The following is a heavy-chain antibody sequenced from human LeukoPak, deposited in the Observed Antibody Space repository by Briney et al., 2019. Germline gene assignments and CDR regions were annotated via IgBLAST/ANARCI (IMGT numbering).Heavy chain of an antibody. Sequence: PWGSLRLSCAASGFTFSSYGMSWVRQAPGKGLECVSAISGSSGSTYYADSVKGRFTISRDNSKNTLYLQMNSLRAEDTAVYYCAKVAGYSYVGVYYFDYWGQGTLVTVSS. CDR3: AKVAGYSYVGVYYFDY. V-gene: IGHV3-23*01. D-gene: IGHD5-18*01. CDR1: GFTFSSYG. J-gene: IGHJ4*02. CDR2: ISGSSGST.